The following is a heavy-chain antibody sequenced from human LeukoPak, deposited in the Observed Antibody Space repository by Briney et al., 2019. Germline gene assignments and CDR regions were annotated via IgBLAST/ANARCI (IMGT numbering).Heavy chain of an antibody. D-gene: IGHD3-10*01. J-gene: IGHJ4*02. V-gene: IGHV3-53*01. CDR3: ARADTYYYGSGILLDY. CDR1: GFTFSSYA. Sequence: PGGSLRLSCAASGFTFSSYAMSWVRQAPGKGLEWVSVIYSGGSTYYADSVKGRFTISRDNSKNTLYLQMNSLRAEDTAVYYCARADTYYYGSGILLDYWGQGTLVTVSS. CDR2: IYSGGST.